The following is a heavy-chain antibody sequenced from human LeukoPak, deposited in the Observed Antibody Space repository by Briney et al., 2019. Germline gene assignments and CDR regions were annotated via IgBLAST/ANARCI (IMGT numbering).Heavy chain of an antibody. CDR3: ARVETDVSINYYYYYMDV. J-gene: IGHJ6*03. Sequence: PGGSLRLSCAASGFTFSSYGMSWVRQAPGKGLEWVSAISGSGGSTYYADSVKGRFTISRDNSKNTLYLQMNSLRAEDTAVYYCARVETDVSINYYYYYMDVWGKGTTVTISS. CDR2: ISGSGGST. CDR1: GFTFSSYG. D-gene: IGHD5-24*01. V-gene: IGHV3-23*01.